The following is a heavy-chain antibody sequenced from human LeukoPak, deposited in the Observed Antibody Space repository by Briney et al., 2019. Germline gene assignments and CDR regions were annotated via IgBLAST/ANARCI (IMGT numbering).Heavy chain of an antibody. V-gene: IGHV4-59*01. CDR2: IYYSGST. CDR1: GGSISSYF. D-gene: IGHD3-9*01. Sequence: KPSETLSLTCTVSGGSISSYFWSWIRQPPGKGLEWIGYIYYSGSTNYNPSLKSRVTISVDTSKNQFSLKLSSVTAADTAVYYCARTYFDWSIPLYYFDYWGQGTLVTVSS. CDR3: ARTYFDWSIPLYYFDY. J-gene: IGHJ4*02.